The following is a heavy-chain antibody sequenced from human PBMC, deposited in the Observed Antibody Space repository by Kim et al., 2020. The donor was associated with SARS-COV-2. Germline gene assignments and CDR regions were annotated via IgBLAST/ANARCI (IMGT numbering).Heavy chain of an antibody. D-gene: IGHD3-10*01. V-gene: IGHV3-43*02. CDR2: ISGDGGST. Sequence: GGSLRLSCAASGFTFDDYAMHWVRQAPGKGLEWVSLISGDGGSTYYADSVKGRFTISRDNSKNSLYLQMNSLRTEDTALYYCAKDGLNYYGSGSYPPEWFVDYWGQGTLVTVSS. CDR1: GFTFDDYA. CDR3: AKDGLNYYGSGSYPPEWFVDY. J-gene: IGHJ4*02.